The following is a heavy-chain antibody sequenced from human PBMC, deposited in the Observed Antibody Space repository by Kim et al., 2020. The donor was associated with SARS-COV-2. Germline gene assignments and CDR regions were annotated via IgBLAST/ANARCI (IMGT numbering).Heavy chain of an antibody. J-gene: IGHJ4*02. Sequence: YADSVVGRFAISRDDSKNTLSVQMNSLRAEDTAVYYCAKSSRTFSPYYFDFWGQGTLVTVSS. CDR3: AKSSRTFSPYYFDF. V-gene: IGHV3-23*01. D-gene: IGHD3-3*01.